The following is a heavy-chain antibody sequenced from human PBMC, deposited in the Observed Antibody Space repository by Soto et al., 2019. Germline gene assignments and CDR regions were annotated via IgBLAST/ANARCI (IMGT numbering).Heavy chain of an antibody. CDR3: AKAYSNSWPNDWFDP. D-gene: IGHD6-13*01. Sequence: EVQLLESGGGWLQPGGSLRLSCAASGFTFSSYAMNWVRQAPGKGLEWVSGITGSGAGSYYSDSVKGRFTISRDNSKNPLYLQMKSLRAEDTAVYYCAKAYSNSWPNDWFDPWGQGTLVTVSS. J-gene: IGHJ5*02. CDR1: GFTFSSYA. CDR2: ITGSGAGS. V-gene: IGHV3-23*01.